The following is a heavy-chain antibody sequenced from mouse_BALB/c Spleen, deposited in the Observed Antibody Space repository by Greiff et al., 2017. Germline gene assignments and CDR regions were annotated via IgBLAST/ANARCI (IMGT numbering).Heavy chain of an antibody. CDR2: IDPFNGGT. CDR1: GYSFTSYY. D-gene: IGHD3-3*01. J-gene: IGHJ3*01. V-gene: IGHV1S135*01. CDR3: ARGGTWCAY. Sequence: VQLQQSGPELMKPGASVKISCKASGYSFTSYYMHWVKQSHGKSLEWIGYIDPFNGGTSYNQKFKGKATLTVDKSSSTAYMHLSSLTSEDSAVYYCARGGTWCAYWGQGTLVTVSA.